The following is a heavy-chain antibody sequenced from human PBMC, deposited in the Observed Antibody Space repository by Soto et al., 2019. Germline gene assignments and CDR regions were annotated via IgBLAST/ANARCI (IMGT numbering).Heavy chain of an antibody. Sequence: EVQLVESGGGLVQPGGSLRLSCAASGFTVSSNYMSWVRQAPGKGLEWVSVIYSGGSTYYADSVKGRFTISRDNSKNTPYLQMNSLRAEDTAVYYCARDRRTTDGMAVWGQGTTVTVSS. D-gene: IGHD1-7*01. CDR1: GFTVSSNY. V-gene: IGHV3-66*01. CDR3: ARDRRTTDGMAV. CDR2: IYSGGST. J-gene: IGHJ6*01.